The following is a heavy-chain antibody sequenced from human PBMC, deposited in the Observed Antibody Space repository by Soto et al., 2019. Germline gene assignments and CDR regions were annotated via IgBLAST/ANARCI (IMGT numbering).Heavy chain of an antibody. Sequence: GGSLRLSCAASGFTFSSYWMSWVRQAPGKGLEWVANIKQDGSEKYYVDSVKGRFTISRDNAKNSLYLQMNSLRAEDTAVYYCARDPPRIFGAPIGRDVWGQGTTVTVSS. CDR2: IKQDGSEK. J-gene: IGHJ6*02. V-gene: IGHV3-7*01. CDR1: GFTFSSYW. CDR3: ARDPPRIFGAPIGRDV. D-gene: IGHD3-3*01.